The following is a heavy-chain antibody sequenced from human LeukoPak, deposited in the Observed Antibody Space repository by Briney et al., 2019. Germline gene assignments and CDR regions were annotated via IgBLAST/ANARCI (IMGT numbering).Heavy chain of an antibody. Sequence: GGSLRLSCAASGFSVSNNYMSWVRQAPGKGLEWVSVIYSGGSTFYADSVKGRFTISRDSSKNTLYLQMNSLRAEDTAVYYCASDSCSPEYFQHWGQGTLVTVSS. V-gene: IGHV3-66*01. CDR2: IYSGGST. J-gene: IGHJ1*01. CDR1: GFSVSNNY. CDR3: ASDSCSPEYFQH. D-gene: IGHD2-2*01.